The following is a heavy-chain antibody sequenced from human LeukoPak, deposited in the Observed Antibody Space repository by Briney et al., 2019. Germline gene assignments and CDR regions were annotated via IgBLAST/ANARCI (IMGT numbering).Heavy chain of an antibody. J-gene: IGHJ6*03. CDR3: ASDRGEQWLFRGDYYYYYYMDV. CDR2: IYYSGST. Sequence: SETLSLTCTVSGGSISSSSYYWGWIRQPPGKGLEWIGSIYYSGSTYYNPSLKSRVTMSVDTSKNQFSLKLSSVTAADTTVYYCASDRGEQWLFRGDYYYYYYMDVWGKGTTVTISS. V-gene: IGHV4-39*07. CDR1: GGSISSSSYY. D-gene: IGHD6-19*01.